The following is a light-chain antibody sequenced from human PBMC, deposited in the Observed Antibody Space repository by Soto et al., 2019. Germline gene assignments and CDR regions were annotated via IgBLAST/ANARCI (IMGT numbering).Light chain of an antibody. CDR2: GAS. Sequence: PGERATVSCRASQTVRGIYLAWYQQKPGQAPRLLVYGASSRATGIPDRFSGSGSGTDFTLTISSLQPEDFATYYCQQSYSTPTFGQGTRLEIK. V-gene: IGKV3-20*01. CDR1: QTVRGIY. CDR3: QQSYSTPT. J-gene: IGKJ5*01.